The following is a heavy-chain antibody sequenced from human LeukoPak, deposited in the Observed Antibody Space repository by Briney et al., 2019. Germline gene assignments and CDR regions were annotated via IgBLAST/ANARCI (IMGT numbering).Heavy chain of an antibody. CDR1: GFTFSSYS. CDR2: ISSSSSTI. D-gene: IGHD3-22*01. J-gene: IGHJ4*02. Sequence: GGSLRVSCAASGFTFSSYSMNWVRQAPGKGLEWVSYISSSSSTIYYADSVKGRFTISRDNAKNSLYLQMNSLRAEDTAVYYCARGSPYYYDSSGYSFDYWGQGTLVTVSS. V-gene: IGHV3-48*01. CDR3: ARGSPYYYDSSGYSFDY.